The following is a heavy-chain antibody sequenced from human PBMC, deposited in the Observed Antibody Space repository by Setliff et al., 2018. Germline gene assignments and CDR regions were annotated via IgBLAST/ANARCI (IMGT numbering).Heavy chain of an antibody. Sequence: GASVKVSCKASGGTFSSYGISWVRQAPGQGLEWMGGTIPIFGTTDYAQKFRGRVTIITGESTSTAYMQLSSLRSEDTAVYYCVREGVDSRSSTDYRYYMDVWGKGTTVTVS. CDR2: TIPIFGTT. J-gene: IGHJ6*03. CDR1: GGTFSSYG. CDR3: VREGVDSRSSTDYRYYMDV. D-gene: IGHD3-22*01. V-gene: IGHV1-69*05.